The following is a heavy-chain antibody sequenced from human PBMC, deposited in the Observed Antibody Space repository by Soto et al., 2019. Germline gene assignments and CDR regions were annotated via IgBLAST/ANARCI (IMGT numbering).Heavy chain of an antibody. D-gene: IGHD3-3*02. CDR1: GFTVSSNY. CDR3: ARARFVRQFWSGYPTPNWFDP. J-gene: IGHJ5*02. CDR2: IYSGGST. Sequence: GGSLRLSCAASGFTVSSNYMSWVRQAPGKGLEWVSVIYSGGSTYYADSVKDRFTISRHNSKNTLYLQMNSLGAEDTAVYYCARARFVRQFWSGYPTPNWFDPWGQGTLVTVSS. V-gene: IGHV3-53*04.